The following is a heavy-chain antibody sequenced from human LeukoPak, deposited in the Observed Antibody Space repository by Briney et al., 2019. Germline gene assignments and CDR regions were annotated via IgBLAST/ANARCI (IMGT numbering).Heavy chain of an antibody. J-gene: IGHJ4*02. Sequence: MSSETLSLTCTVSGGSISSSSYYWGWIRQPPGKGLEWIRNIYYSGSTNYNPSLKSRVTISVDTSKNQFSLKLSSVTAADTAVYYCANYHDYSNFQGAYYLDYWGQGTLVTVSS. V-gene: IGHV4-39*01. CDR3: ANYHDYSNFQGAYYLDY. CDR1: GGSISSSSYY. CDR2: IYYSGST. D-gene: IGHD4-11*01.